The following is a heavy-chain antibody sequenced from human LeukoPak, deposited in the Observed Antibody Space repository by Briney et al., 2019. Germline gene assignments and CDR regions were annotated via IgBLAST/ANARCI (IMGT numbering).Heavy chain of an antibody. V-gene: IGHV4-39*07. Sequence: PSETLSLTCTVSGGSISSSTYYWGWIRQPPGKGLEWIGSIYYSGSTYYNPSLKSRVTISVDTSKNQFSLKLSSVTAADTAVYYCARARSWPYFDYWGQGTLVTVSS. CDR3: ARARSWPYFDY. CDR1: GGSISSSTYY. J-gene: IGHJ4*02. CDR2: IYYSGST. D-gene: IGHD6-13*01.